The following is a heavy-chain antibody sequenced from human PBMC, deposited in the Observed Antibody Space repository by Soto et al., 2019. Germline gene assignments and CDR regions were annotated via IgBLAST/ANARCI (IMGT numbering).Heavy chain of an antibody. CDR2: ISYDGSNK. CDR3: AKDRVTIFGVVSHYYYYYGMDV. D-gene: IGHD3-3*01. J-gene: IGHJ6*02. V-gene: IGHV3-30*18. CDR1: GFTFSSYG. Sequence: PGGSLRLSCAASGFTFSSYGMHWVRQAPGKGLEWVAVISYDGSNKYYAASVKGRFTISRDNSKNTLYLQMNSLRAADTAVYYCAKDRVTIFGVVSHYYYYYGMDVWGQGTTVTVS.